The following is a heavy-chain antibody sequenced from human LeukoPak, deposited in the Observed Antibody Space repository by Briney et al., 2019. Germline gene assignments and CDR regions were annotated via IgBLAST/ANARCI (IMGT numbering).Heavy chain of an antibody. Sequence: ASVKVSCKASGYIFTDYYTHWVRQAPGQELGWMGRINPNSGGTNYAQKFQGRVTMTRDTSISTAYMELSRLRSDDTAVYYCARDLVVVPAAINWFDPWGQGTLVTVSS. V-gene: IGHV1-2*06. D-gene: IGHD2-2*01. CDR3: ARDLVVVPAAINWFDP. CDR1: GYIFTDYY. CDR2: INPNSGGT. J-gene: IGHJ5*02.